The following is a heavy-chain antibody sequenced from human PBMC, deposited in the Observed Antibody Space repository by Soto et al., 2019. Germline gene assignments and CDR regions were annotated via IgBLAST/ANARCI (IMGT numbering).Heavy chain of an antibody. CDR3: ARVWGALAPIAGWFGP. CDR2: IYQTGST. CDR1: NGSITSGNW. Sequence: QVHLQESGPGLVKPSGTLSLTCAVSNGSITSGNWWSWVRQPPGKGLEWIGDIYQTGSTNYNPSLRSRVIISVDKSKNNFSLSLSSVTAADTAVYFCARVWGALAPIAGWFGPWGRGILVTVSS. J-gene: IGHJ5*02. D-gene: IGHD3-16*01. V-gene: IGHV4-4*02.